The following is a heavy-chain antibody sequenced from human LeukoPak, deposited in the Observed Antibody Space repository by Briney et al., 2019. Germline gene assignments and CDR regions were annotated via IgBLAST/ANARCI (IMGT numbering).Heavy chain of an antibody. D-gene: IGHD2-15*01. CDR3: AGYCSGGSCYFPAIDP. CDR1: GFTFSSYW. CDR2: IKQDGSEK. J-gene: IGHJ5*02. V-gene: IGHV3-7*01. Sequence: GGSLRLSCAASGFTFSSYWMSWVRQAPGKGLEWVANIKQDGSEKYYVDSVKGRFTISSDNAKNSLYLQMNSLRAEDTAVYYCAGYCSGGSCYFPAIDPWGQGTLVTVSS.